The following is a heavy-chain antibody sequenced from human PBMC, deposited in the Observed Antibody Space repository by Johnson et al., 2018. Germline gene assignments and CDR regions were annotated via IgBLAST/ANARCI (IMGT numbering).Heavy chain of an antibody. Sequence: EVQLVESGAEVKKPGESLKMSCEAYGYEFSDYWIGWVRQMPGKGLEWMGVIYPDDSDTTYSPSFQGHVTISADRSVSTVFLQWNSLKASDSAMYYCVRRGPPYYSSCYAAFDVWGQGTMVTVAA. CDR1: GYEFSDYW. CDR3: VRRGPPYYSSCYAAFDV. CDR2: IYPDDSDT. J-gene: IGHJ3*01. D-gene: IGHD3-22*01. V-gene: IGHV5-51*01.